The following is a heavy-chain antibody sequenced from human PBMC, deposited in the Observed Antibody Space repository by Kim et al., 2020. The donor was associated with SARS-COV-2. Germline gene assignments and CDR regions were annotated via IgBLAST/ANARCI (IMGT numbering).Heavy chain of an antibody. D-gene: IGHD3-3*01. CDR3: GGRGVTIFAGGLDY. J-gene: IGHJ4*02. V-gene: IGHV3-48*03. Sequence: DSVKGRFTNTRDNAKNSLYLQMNSLRAEDTAVYYCGGRGVTIFAGGLDYWGQGTLVTVSS.